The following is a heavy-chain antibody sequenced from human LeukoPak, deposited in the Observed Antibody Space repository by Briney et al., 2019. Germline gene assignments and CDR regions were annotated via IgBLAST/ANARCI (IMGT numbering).Heavy chain of an antibody. CDR3: AREGGSPIAAAGPHYYYYYYMDV. CDR1: GYSFTDFF. V-gene: IGHV1-2*02. CDR2: INPDTGGT. D-gene: IGHD6-13*01. Sequence: ASVKVSCKASGYSFTDFFMHWVRQAPGQGLEWMGCINPDTGGTHFAQQFQGRVTMTRDTSISTAYMELSRLRSDDTAVYYCAREGGSPIAAAGPHYYYYYYMDVWGKGTTVTVSS. J-gene: IGHJ6*03.